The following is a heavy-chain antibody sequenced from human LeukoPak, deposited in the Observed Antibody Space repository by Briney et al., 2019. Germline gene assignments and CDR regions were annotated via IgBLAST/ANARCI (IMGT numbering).Heavy chain of an antibody. J-gene: IGHJ4*02. CDR3: AKPSLDPDEGEYYFDY. Sequence: GGSLRLSCAASGFTFSSYGMSWVRQAPGKGLEWVSAISGSGGSTYYADSVKGRFTISRDNSKNTLYLQMNSLRAEDTAVYYCAKPSLDPDEGEYYFDYWGQGTLVTVSS. D-gene: IGHD2-2*03. CDR2: ISGSGGST. V-gene: IGHV3-23*01. CDR1: GFTFSSYG.